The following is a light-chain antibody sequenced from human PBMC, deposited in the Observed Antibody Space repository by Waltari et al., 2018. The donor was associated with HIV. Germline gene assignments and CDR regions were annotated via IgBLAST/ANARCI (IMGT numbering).Light chain of an antibody. J-gene: IGLJ1*01. V-gene: IGLV2-14*01. CDR2: EVT. CDR3: TSYTTICTYV. Sequence: QSALTQPASVSGSPGQSITISCTGTSSDVGLYNYVSWYQPHPGKAPKLMIYEVTNRPSGVSDRFSGSKSGNTASLTISGLQAEDEADYYCTSYTTICTYVFGTGTWVSVL. CDR1: SSDVGLYNY.